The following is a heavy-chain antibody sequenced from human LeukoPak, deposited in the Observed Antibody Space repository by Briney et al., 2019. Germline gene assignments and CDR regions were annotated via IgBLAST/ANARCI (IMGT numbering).Heavy chain of an antibody. CDR2: IISSGSNI. D-gene: IGHD3-10*01. CDR1: ACSSISNE. J-gene: IGHJ6*02. V-gene: IGHV3-48*03. CDR3: ARENFAVRGVIKDYYYGMDV. Sequence: GGSLLLSCAAAACSSISNERNRFLRPPGGGRQGFSSIISSGSNIYYADSVKGRFTMSRDNAKNSLYLQMNSLRAEDTAIYYCARENFAVRGVIKDYYYGMDVWGLGTTVTVSS.